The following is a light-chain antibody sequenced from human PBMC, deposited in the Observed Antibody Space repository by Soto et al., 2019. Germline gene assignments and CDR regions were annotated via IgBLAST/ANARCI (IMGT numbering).Light chain of an antibody. J-gene: IGKJ4*01. CDR2: GAS. CDR1: QSVSSSY. CDR3: QQDDSSLGLT. V-gene: IGKV3-20*01. Sequence: EIVLTQSPGTLSLSPGERATLSCRASQSVSSSYLAWYQQQPGQAPRLLIYGASSRATGIPDRFSGSGSGTDFTLTISRLEPEDFAVYYCQQDDSSLGLTFGGGTKVEIK.